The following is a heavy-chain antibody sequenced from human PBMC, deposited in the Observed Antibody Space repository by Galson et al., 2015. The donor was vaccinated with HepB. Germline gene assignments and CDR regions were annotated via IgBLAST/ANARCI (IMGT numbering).Heavy chain of an antibody. CDR1: GVTITGGQYY. J-gene: IGHJ3*02. CDR3: ARPLVLNGRFTPGVGPFHI. V-gene: IGHV4-39*01. D-gene: IGHD2-8*01. Sequence: ETLSLTCAVSGVTITGGQYYWAWIRQSPIKGLEWIGSIYFGGRTYFSPSFQTRVAMSVDTSKNRLSLTLRSVTAADTAVYYCARPLVLNGRFTPGVGPFHIWGHGAMVTVSA. CDR2: IYFGGRT.